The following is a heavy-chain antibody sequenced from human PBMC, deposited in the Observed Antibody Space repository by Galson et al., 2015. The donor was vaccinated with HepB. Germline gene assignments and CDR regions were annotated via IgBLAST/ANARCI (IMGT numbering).Heavy chain of an antibody. D-gene: IGHD1-7*01. V-gene: IGHV4-34*01. Sequence: ETLSLTCAVYGGSFSGYYWSWIRQPPGKGLEWIGEINHSGSTNYNPSLKSRVTISVDTSKNQFSLKLSSVTAADTAVYYCARGSGVTGTWDYWGQGTLVTVSS. CDR2: INHSGST. J-gene: IGHJ4*02. CDR3: ARGSGVTGTWDY. CDR1: GGSFSGYY.